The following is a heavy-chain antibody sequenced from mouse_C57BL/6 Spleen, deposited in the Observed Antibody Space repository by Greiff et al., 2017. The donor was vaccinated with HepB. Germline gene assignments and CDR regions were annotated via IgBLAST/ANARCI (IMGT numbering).Heavy chain of an antibody. CDR1: GYTFISYW. Sequence: QVQLKESGAELAKPGASVKLSCKASGYTFISYWMHWVKQRPGQGLEWIGYINPSSGYTKYNQKFKDEATVTADKTSSTAYMQLSSLTDEDSAVFYCARHGSSYFDYWGQGTTLTVSS. D-gene: IGHD1-1*01. J-gene: IGHJ2*01. CDR3: ARHGSSYFDY. V-gene: IGHV1-7*01. CDR2: INPSSGYT.